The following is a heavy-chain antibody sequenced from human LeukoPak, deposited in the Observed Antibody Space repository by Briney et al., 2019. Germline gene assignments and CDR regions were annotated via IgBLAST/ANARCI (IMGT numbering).Heavy chain of an antibody. CDR3: ARDISDDYYDSSGYYSGY. V-gene: IGHV4-59*01. Sequence: SETLSLTCTVSGGSISSYYWSWIRQPPGKGLEWIGYIYYSGSTNYNPSLKSRVTISVDTSKNQFSLKLSSVTAADTAVYYCARDISDDYYDSSGYYSGYWGQGTLVTVSS. CDR2: IYYSGST. CDR1: GGSISSYY. D-gene: IGHD3-22*01. J-gene: IGHJ4*02.